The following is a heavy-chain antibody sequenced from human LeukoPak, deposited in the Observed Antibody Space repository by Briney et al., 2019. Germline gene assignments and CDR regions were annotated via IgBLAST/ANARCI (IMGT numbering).Heavy chain of an antibody. V-gene: IGHV3-21*01. Sequence: GGSLRLSCAASGFTFSSYSMSWVRQAPGKGLEWVSSVSSASSYIYYADSVKGRFTISRDNANNSLYLQMNSLRAEDTAVYYCARKYTGTYSRDLYFDYWGQGTLVTVSS. CDR1: GFTFSSYS. J-gene: IGHJ4*02. CDR3: ARKYTGTYSRDLYFDY. CDR2: VSSASSYI. D-gene: IGHD1-26*01.